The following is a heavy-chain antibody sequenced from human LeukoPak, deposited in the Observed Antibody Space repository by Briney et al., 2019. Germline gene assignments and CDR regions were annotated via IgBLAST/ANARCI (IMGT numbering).Heavy chain of an antibody. D-gene: IGHD5-12*01. V-gene: IGHV4-4*07. CDR2: IYTSGNT. CDR1: DDSIHIYY. Sequence: SETLSLTCTVSDDSIHIYYWSWIRQPAGKGLEWIGHIYTSGNTNYNPSLKSRVTMSVDTSKNQFSLSLSSVTAADTAMYYCAKSNGYGLIDYWGQGTLVTVSS. CDR3: AKSNGYGLIDY. J-gene: IGHJ4*02.